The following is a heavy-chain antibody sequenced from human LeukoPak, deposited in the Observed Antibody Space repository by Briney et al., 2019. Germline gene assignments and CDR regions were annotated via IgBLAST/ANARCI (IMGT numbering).Heavy chain of an antibody. CDR2: ISGSGDNT. Sequence: GGSLRLSCAASGFTFSSYAMNWVRQAPGKGLEWVSAISGSGDNTYYADSVKGRFTISRDNSKNTVYLQMNSLRAEDTAVYYCARDFFSGSYYYFDYWGQGTLVTVSS. V-gene: IGHV3-23*01. D-gene: IGHD1-26*01. J-gene: IGHJ4*02. CDR3: ARDFFSGSYYYFDY. CDR1: GFTFSSYA.